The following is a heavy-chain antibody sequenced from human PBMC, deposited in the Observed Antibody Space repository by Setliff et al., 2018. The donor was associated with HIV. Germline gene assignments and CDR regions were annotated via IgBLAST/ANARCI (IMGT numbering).Heavy chain of an antibody. V-gene: IGHV4-34*01. CDR2: INHSGST. D-gene: IGHD3-22*01. CDR1: GGSFSGYY. Sequence: SETLSLTCAVYGGSFSGYYWSWVRQPPGKGLEWIGEINHSGSTNYNPSLKSRVTVSVDTSKNQFSLKLTSMTAADTAVYYCARHDSGGYYSLDYWGQGTLVTVSS. CDR3: ARHDSGGYYSLDY. J-gene: IGHJ4*02.